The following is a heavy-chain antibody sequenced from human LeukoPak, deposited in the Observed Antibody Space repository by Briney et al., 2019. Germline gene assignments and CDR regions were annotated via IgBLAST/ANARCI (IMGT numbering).Heavy chain of an antibody. J-gene: IGHJ4*02. D-gene: IGHD3-22*01. V-gene: IGHV7-4-1*02. CDR2: INTNTGNP. Sequence: GASVKVSCKASGYTFTSYAMNWVRQAPGQGLEWMGWINTNTGNPTYAQGFTGRFVFSLDTSVSTAYLQINSLKAEDTAVYYCARGLSEFYYDSSGYPLWGQGTLVTVSS. CDR3: ARGLSEFYYDSSGYPL. CDR1: GYTFTSYA.